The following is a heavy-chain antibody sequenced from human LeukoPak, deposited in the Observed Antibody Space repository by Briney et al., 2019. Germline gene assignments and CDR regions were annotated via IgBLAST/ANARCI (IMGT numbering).Heavy chain of an antibody. D-gene: IGHD3-10*01. CDR1: GGSISSGGYS. CDR2: IYYSGST. V-gene: IGHV4-30-4*07. CDR3: ARESGLYYGSGSYYHDY. J-gene: IGHJ4*02. Sequence: PSETLSLTCAVSGGSISSGGYSWSWIRQPPGKGLEWIGYIYYSGSTYYNPSLKSRVTISVDTSKNQFSLKLSSVTAADTAVYYCARESGLYYGSGSYYHDYWGQGTLVTVSS.